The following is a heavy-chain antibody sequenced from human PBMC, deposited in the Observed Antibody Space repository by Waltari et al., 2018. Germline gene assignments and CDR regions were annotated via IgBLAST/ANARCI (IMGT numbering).Heavy chain of an antibody. V-gene: IGHV3-23*01. Sequence: EVQLLESGGGLVHPGGSLRLSCSVSGFTFSTYAIPWVRQAPGKGLEWVSGLSASGGDIYYADSVKGRFTISRDNSRDTVFLQMDSLRVEDTALYFCAKGIGTGENFEYYGMDAWGQGTTVIVSS. J-gene: IGHJ6*02. CDR3: AKGIGTGENFEYYGMDA. CDR2: LSASGGDI. D-gene: IGHD7-27*01. CDR1: GFTFSTYA.